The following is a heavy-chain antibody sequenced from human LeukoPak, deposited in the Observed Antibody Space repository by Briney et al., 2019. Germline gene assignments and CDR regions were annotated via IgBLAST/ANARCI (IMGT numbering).Heavy chain of an antibody. CDR2: FSSIGSHR. J-gene: IGHJ3*02. Sequence: GGSLRLSCAASGFTFSNYDMNWVRQAPGQGLEWVSLFSSIGSHRYYADSVKGRFTISRDNAKNSLYLQMNSLRPGDTAVYYCARGGEAAAADVLDIWGQGTMVTVSS. D-gene: IGHD6-13*01. CDR1: GFTFSNYD. V-gene: IGHV3-21*01. CDR3: ARGGEAAAADVLDI.